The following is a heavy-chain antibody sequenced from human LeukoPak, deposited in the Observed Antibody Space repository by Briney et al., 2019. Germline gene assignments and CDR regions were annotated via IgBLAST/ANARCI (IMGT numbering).Heavy chain of an antibody. D-gene: IGHD2-2*02. CDR1: GYTFTSYG. V-gene: IGHV1-18*01. CDR3: ARDSPQFTYTQTYYYYYGMDV. J-gene: IGHJ6*02. CDR2: ISAYNGNT. Sequence: GASVKVSCKASGYTFTSYGISWVRQAPGQGLEWMGWISAYNGNTNYAQKLQGRVTMTTDTSTSTAYMELRSLRSDDTAVYYCARDSPQFTYTQTYYYYYGMDVWGQGTTVTVSS.